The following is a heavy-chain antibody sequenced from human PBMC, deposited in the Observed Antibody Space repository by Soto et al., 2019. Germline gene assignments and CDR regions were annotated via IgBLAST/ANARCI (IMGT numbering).Heavy chain of an antibody. CDR2: XXXXXXXX. Sequence: PGGSLRLSCAASGFTFTRYSMNWVRQAPGKGLEWVSSXXXXXXXXYYADSMKGRFTVSRDNAKNSVYLEMNSLSAEDTAVYYCARESEDLTSNFDYWGQGTLVTVSS. J-gene: IGHJ4*02. CDR3: ARESEDLTSNFDY. V-gene: IGHV3-21*01. CDR1: GFTFTRYS.